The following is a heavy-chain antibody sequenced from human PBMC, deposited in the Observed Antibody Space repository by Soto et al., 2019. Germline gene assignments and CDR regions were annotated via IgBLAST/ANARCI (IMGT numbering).Heavy chain of an antibody. V-gene: IGHV3-30*03. Sequence: VQLVESGGGLVQPGGSLRLSCAASGFTFSSYSMNWVRQAPGKGLEWVAVISYDGSNKYYADSVKGRFTISRDNSKNTLYLQMNSLRAEDTAVYYCARDQRYYGSGSYSRGIWFDPWGQGTLVTVSS. CDR1: GFTFSSYS. CDR3: ARDQRYYGSGSYSRGIWFDP. J-gene: IGHJ5*02. CDR2: ISYDGSNK. D-gene: IGHD3-10*01.